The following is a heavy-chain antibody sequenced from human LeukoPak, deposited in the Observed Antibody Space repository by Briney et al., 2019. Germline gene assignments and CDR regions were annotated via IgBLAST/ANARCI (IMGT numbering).Heavy chain of an antibody. D-gene: IGHD3-10*01. CDR1: GFTFSSYD. CDR2: ITSGGNTI. Sequence: GGSLRLSCATSGFTFSSYDMNWVRQAPGKGLEWVSYITSGGNTIYYADSVKGRFTISRDNAKNSLYLQMNSLRAEDTAMYYCARAMVVDQLWFGELLDWGQGTLVTVSS. J-gene: IGHJ4*02. CDR3: ARAMVVDQLWFGELLD. V-gene: IGHV3-48*03.